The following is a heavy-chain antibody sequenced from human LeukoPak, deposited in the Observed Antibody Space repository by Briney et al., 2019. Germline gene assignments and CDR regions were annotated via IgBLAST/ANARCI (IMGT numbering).Heavy chain of an antibody. Sequence: SETLSLTCTVSGGSISSYYWSWLRPPAGKGLEWIGRIYTSGSTNYNPSLKSRVTMSVDTSTNQFSLQLSSVTAADTAVYYCARGYGYYNFDYWGQGTLVTVSS. D-gene: IGHD3-22*01. V-gene: IGHV4-4*07. CDR2: IYTSGST. CDR1: GGSISSYY. J-gene: IGHJ4*02. CDR3: ARGYGYYNFDY.